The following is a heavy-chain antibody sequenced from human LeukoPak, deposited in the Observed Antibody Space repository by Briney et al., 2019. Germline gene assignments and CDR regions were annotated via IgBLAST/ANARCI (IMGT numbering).Heavy chain of an antibody. V-gene: IGHV7-4-1*02. J-gene: IGHJ4*02. Sequence: GASVKVSCKASGYTFTSYAMDWVRQAPGQGLEWMGWINTNTGNPTYAQGFTGRFVFSLDTSVSTAYLQISSLKAEDTAVYYCARDQGAGIVVPAAMHEHSGSLLGPDFDYWGQGTLVTVSS. CDR2: INTNTGNP. CDR1: GYTFTSYA. D-gene: IGHD2-2*01. CDR3: ARDQGAGIVVPAAMHEHSGSLLGPDFDY.